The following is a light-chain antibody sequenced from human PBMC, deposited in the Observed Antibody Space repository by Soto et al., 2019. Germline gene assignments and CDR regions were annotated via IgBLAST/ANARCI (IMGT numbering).Light chain of an antibody. CDR2: EVN. Sequence: QSALTQPASVSGSPGQSITISCTGTSTDVGGYKYVSWYQQHPGTAPKLMIFEVNGRPSGVSDRFSGSKSGNTASLTISGLQPEDEADYYCRSFSSSSTPYVFGTGNKVTVL. CDR3: RSFSSSSTPYV. CDR1: STDVGGYKY. V-gene: IGLV2-14*01. J-gene: IGLJ1*01.